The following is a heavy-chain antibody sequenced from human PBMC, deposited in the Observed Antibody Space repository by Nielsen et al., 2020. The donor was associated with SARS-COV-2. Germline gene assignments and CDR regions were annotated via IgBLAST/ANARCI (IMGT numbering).Heavy chain of an antibody. CDR3: ARSTIAARVQALDI. J-gene: IGHJ3*02. CDR1: GYTFTSHL. D-gene: IGHD6-6*01. CDR2: IYPGDSET. V-gene: IGHV5-51*01. Sequence: GGSLRLSCKASGYTFTSHLLGWVRQMPGKGLEWMGNIYPGDSETRYNPSFQGQVTIAADKSISTAYLQWSSLKASDTAMYYCARSTIAARVQALDIWGQGTMVTVSS.